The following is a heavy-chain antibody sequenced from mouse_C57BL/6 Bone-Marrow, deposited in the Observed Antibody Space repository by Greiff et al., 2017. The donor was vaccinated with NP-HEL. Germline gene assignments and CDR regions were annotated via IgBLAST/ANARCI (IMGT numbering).Heavy chain of an antibody. D-gene: IGHD1-1*02. V-gene: IGHV1-82*01. Sequence: QVQLQQSGPELVKPGASVKISCKASGYAFSSSWMNWVKQRPGKGLEWIGRIYPGDGDTNYNGKFKGKATLTADKSSSTAYMQLSSLTSEDSAVYFCARSDLVDYYAMDYWGQGTSVTVSS. CDR2: IYPGDGDT. CDR1: GYAFSSSW. CDR3: ARSDLVDYYAMDY. J-gene: IGHJ4*01.